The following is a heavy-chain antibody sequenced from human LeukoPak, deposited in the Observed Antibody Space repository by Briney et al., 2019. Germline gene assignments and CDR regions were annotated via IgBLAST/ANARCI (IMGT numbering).Heavy chain of an antibody. D-gene: IGHD2-2*01. J-gene: IGHJ4*02. Sequence: GASVKVSCKASGYTFTSYDINWVRQATGQGLEWMGWMNPNSGNTGYAQKFQGRVTMTRNTSISTAYMELSSLRSEDTAVYYCARARRYCSSTSCRNFDYWGQGTLVTVSS. CDR2: MNPNSGNT. V-gene: IGHV1-8*01. CDR1: GYTFTSYD. CDR3: ARARRYCSSTSCRNFDY.